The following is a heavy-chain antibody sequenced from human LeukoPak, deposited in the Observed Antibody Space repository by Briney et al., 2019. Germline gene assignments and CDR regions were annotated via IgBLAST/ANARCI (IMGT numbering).Heavy chain of an antibody. J-gene: IGHJ4*02. Sequence: ASVKVSCKASGGTFSSYAISWVRQAPGQGLEWMGGIIPIFGTANYAQKFQGRVTITADESTSTAYMELSSLRSEDTAVYYCAREREAFITGTTEYWGQGTLVTVSS. CDR3: AREREAFITGTTEY. D-gene: IGHD1-7*01. CDR1: GGTFSSYA. CDR2: IIPIFGTA. V-gene: IGHV1-69*13.